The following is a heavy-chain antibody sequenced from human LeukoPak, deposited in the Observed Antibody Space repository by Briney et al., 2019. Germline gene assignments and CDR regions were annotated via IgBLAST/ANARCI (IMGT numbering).Heavy chain of an antibody. J-gene: IGHJ4*02. CDR1: GYTLTSYD. CDR2: ISAYNGNT. V-gene: IGHV1-18*01. Sequence: ASVKVSCKASGYTLTSYDINWVRQAPGQGLEWMGWISAYNGNTNYAQKLQGRVTMTTDTSTSTAYMELRSLRSDDTAVYYCATRRGGFCSSTSCWIFDYWGQGTLVTVSS. CDR3: ATRRGGFCSSTSCWIFDY. D-gene: IGHD2-2*01.